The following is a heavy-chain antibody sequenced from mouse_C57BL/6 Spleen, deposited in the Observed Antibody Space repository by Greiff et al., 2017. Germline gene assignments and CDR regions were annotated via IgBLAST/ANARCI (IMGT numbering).Heavy chain of an antibody. V-gene: IGHV14-4*01. Sequence: EVQLQQSGAELVRPGASVKLSCTASGFNIKDDYMHWVKQRPEQSLEWIGWIDPENGDTEYASKFQGKATITADQSSNTAYLQLSSLTSEDTAVYYCTTKRRAFTTVVATDYWGQGTTLTVSS. CDR1: GFNIKDDY. CDR2: IDPENGDT. CDR3: TTKRRAFTTVVATDY. J-gene: IGHJ2*01. D-gene: IGHD1-1*01.